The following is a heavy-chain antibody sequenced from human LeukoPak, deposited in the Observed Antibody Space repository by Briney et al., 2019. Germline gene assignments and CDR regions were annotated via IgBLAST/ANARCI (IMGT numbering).Heavy chain of an antibody. CDR3: ARQLLPGSGGMAV. CDR1: GGSISSGGYS. J-gene: IGHJ6*04. Sequence: SETPSLTCAVSGGSISSGGYSWSWIRQPPGKGLEGIGYIYHSGSTYYNPSLKSRVTISVDRSKNQFSLKLSSVTAADTAVYYCARQLLPGSGGMAVWGKGTTVTVSS. V-gene: IGHV4-30-2*01. CDR2: IYHSGST. D-gene: IGHD2-15*01.